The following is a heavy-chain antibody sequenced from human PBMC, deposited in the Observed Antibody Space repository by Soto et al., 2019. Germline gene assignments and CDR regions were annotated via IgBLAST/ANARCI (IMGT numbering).Heavy chain of an antibody. J-gene: IGHJ4*02. Sequence: PGGSLRLSCAASGIMFGQYDMSWVRLAPGKGLEWGSVVGPSGASTFYADSVRGRFTISRDNSENTLYLQMNSLRAADTALYFCARSYYYDSTGYYRTFDYWGPGTLVTVSS. CDR2: VGPSGAST. D-gene: IGHD3-22*01. CDR1: GIMFGQYD. V-gene: IGHV3-23*01. CDR3: ARSYYYDSTGYYRTFDY.